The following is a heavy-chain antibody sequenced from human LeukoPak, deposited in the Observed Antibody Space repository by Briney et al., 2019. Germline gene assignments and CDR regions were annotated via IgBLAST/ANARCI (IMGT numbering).Heavy chain of an antibody. CDR1: GGSFSGYY. CDR3: ASLSWATLWRYGMDV. Sequence: SETLSLTCAVYGGSFSGYYWSWIRQPPGKGLERIGEINHSGSTNYNPSLKSRVTISVDTSKNQFSLKLSSVTAADTAVYYCASLSWATLWRYGMDVWGQGTTVTVSS. CDR2: INHSGST. V-gene: IGHV4-34*01. J-gene: IGHJ6*02. D-gene: IGHD3-3*01.